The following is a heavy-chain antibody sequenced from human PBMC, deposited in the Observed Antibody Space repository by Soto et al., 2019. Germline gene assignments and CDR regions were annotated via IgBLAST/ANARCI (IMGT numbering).Heavy chain of an antibody. CDR2: ISSGGAYM. CDR1: GFTFRNYN. Sequence: EVQLVESGGGLVKAGGSLRLFCTASGFTFRNYNMNWVRQAPGKGLEWVSSISSGGAYMFYADSVKGRFTISRDNAQNSLLLQIDSPRAEDTAVYYCARDIASPGGDYFDSWGQGTLVTVS. D-gene: IGHD2-21*01. J-gene: IGHJ4*02. V-gene: IGHV3-21*06. CDR3: ARDIASPGGDYFDS.